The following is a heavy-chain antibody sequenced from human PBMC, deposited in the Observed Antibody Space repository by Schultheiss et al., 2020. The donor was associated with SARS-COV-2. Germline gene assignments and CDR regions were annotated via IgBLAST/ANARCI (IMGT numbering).Heavy chain of an antibody. CDR1: GGSISSYY. CDR2: IYYSGST. CDR3: ARYGPYSFES. V-gene: IGHV4-59*01. D-gene: IGHD4-17*01. Sequence: SQTLSLTCPVSGGSISSYYWGWIRQPPGKGLEWIGSIYYSGSTNYNPSLKSRVTISVDTSKNQFSLKLTSVTAADTAVYYCARYGPYSFESWGHGTLVTVSS. J-gene: IGHJ4*01.